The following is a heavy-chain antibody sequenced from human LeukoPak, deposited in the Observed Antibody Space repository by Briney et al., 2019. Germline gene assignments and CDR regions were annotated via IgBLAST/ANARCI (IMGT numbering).Heavy chain of an antibody. Sequence: PSETLSLTCAVSGYSISSGDYWGWIRQPPGKGLEWIGNIYHSGSTFYNPSLKSRVTISVHTSKNQFSLKLSSVTAADTAVYYCARITGSYYYYYMDVRGKGTTVTVSS. CDR2: IYHSGST. J-gene: IGHJ6*03. D-gene: IGHD3-10*01. V-gene: IGHV4-38-2*01. CDR1: GYSISSGDY. CDR3: ARITGSYYYYYMDV.